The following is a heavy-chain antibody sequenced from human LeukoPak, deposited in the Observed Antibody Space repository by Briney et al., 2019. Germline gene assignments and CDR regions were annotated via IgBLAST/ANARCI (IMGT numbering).Heavy chain of an antibody. D-gene: IGHD2-2*01. V-gene: IGHV3-7*01. CDR1: GFTFSGFW. CDR3: ARVGAPGAADY. Sequence: GGSLRLSCAASGFTFSGFWMSWVRQAPGKGLECVAHIKEDGSENWFVDPVRGRFTISRDNAKNALYLQMNSLRAEDTAVYYCARVGAPGAADYWGQGTLVTVSS. CDR2: IKEDGSEN. J-gene: IGHJ4*02.